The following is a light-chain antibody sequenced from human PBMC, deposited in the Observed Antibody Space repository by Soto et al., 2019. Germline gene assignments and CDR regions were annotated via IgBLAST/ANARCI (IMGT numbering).Light chain of an antibody. CDR1: QRVFFSSNSKNY. J-gene: IGKJ2*01. Sequence: DIVMTQSPDSLAVSLGERATINCKSSQRVFFSSNSKNYLAWYQQKTGQPPKLLIYWASTRESGVPDRFSGSGSGTDFTLTISSLQAEDVAVYYCQEYYGAPFTFGQGTKLEIK. CDR3: QEYYGAPFT. CDR2: WAS. V-gene: IGKV4-1*01.